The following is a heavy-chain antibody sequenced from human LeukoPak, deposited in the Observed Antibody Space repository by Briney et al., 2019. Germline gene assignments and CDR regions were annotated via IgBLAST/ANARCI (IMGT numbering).Heavy chain of an antibody. D-gene: IGHD1-26*01. V-gene: IGHV3-23*01. Sequence: GGSLRLSCAASGFTFSSYAMSWVRQAPGKGLEWVSAISGSGGSTYYADSVKGRFTISRDNSKNTLYLQMNSLRAEDTAVYYCAKDGGWELGFGNDAFDIWGQGTMVTFSS. CDR2: ISGSGGST. CDR1: GFTFSSYA. CDR3: AKDGGWELGFGNDAFDI. J-gene: IGHJ3*02.